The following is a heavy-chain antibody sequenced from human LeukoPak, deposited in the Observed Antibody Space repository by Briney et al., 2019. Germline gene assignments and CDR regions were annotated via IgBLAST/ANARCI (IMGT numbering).Heavy chain of an antibody. CDR2: INPSGGST. CDR1: GYTFTSYY. D-gene: IGHD3-3*01. CDR3: ARDEGIRFLEWLLVY. Sequence: ASVKVSCKASGYTFTSYYMHWVRQAPGQGLEWMGIINPSGGSTGYAQKFQGRVTMTRDTSTSTVYMELSSLGSEDTAVYYCARDEGIRFLEWLLVYWGQGTLVTVSS. J-gene: IGHJ4*02. V-gene: IGHV1-46*01.